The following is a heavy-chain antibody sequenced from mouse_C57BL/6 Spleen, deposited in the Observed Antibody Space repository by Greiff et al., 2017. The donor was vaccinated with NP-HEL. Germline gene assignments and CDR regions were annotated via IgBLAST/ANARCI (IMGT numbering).Heavy chain of an antibody. J-gene: IGHJ3*01. D-gene: IGHD2-4*01. CDR3: ARGGNYDTTRGFAY. CDR1: GYTFTGYW. CDR2: ILPGSGST. V-gene: IGHV1-9*01. Sequence: QVQLKQSGAELMKPGASVKLSCKATGYTFTGYWIEWVKQRPGHGLEWIGEILPGSGSTNYNEKFKGKATFTADTSSNTAYMQLSSLTTEDSAIYYCARGGNYDTTRGFAYWGQGTLVTVSA.